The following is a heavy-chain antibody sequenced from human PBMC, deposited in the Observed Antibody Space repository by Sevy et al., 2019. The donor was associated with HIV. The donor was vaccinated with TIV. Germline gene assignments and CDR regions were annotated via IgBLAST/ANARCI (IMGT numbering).Heavy chain of an antibody. CDR1: GGSFSAYY. D-gene: IGHD6-19*01. CDR3: ARVYSSAPHFDI. CDR2: INRSGST. V-gene: IGHV4-34*01. J-gene: IGHJ3*02. Sequence: SETLSLPCGVSGGSFSAYYWSWIRQPPGKGLEWIGEINRSGSTNYNPSLKSLVTISVDTSKKQFSLNLSSVTAADTAVYYCARVYSSAPHFDIWGQGTMVTVSS.